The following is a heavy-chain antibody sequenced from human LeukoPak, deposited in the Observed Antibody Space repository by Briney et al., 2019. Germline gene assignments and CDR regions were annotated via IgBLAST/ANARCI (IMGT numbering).Heavy chain of an antibody. CDR3: ARDAEWSIDY. Sequence: PGGSLRLSCEASGFTFSSHWMRWARQAPGKGLEWVADISKDGSERNYVDSVKGRLSISRDNAKNSLYLQMNSLRADDTAVYYCARDAEWSIDYWGQGTLVTVSS. CDR1: GFTFSSHW. CDR2: ISKDGSER. D-gene: IGHD3-3*01. J-gene: IGHJ4*02. V-gene: IGHV3-7*01.